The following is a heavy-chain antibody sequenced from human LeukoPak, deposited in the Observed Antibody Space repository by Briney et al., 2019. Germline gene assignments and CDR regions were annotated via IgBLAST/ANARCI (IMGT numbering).Heavy chain of an antibody. J-gene: IGHJ6*02. CDR3: AVEHSRTRVDVYDSSGYPPLGMDV. CDR2: ISGSGGST. Sequence: GGSLRLSCAASGFTFSSYAMSWVRQAPGKGLEWVSAISGSGGSTYYADSVKGRFTISRDNSKNTLYLQMNSLRAEDTAVYYCAVEHSRTRVDVYDSSGYPPLGMDVWGQGTTVTVSS. CDR1: GFTFSSYA. V-gene: IGHV3-23*01. D-gene: IGHD3-22*01.